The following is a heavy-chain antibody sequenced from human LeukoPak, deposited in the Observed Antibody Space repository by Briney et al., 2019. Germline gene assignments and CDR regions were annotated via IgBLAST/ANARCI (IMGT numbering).Heavy chain of an antibody. D-gene: IGHD3-10*01. J-gene: IGHJ5*02. V-gene: IGHV4-34*01. CDR2: INHSGSN. CDR1: GGSFSGYY. Sequence: SETLSLTCAVYGGSFSGYYWSWIRQSPGKGLEWIGEINHSGSNNYNPSPKSRVTISVDTSKNQFSLKLTSVTAADTAVYFCARPVTVIRGVGWFDPWGQGTLVTVSS. CDR3: ARPVTVIRGVGWFDP.